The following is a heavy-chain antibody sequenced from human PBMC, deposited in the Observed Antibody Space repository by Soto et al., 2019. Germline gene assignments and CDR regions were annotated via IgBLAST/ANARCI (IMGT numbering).Heavy chain of an antibody. CDR3: AKGPRAGYCSGGRCYATLDY. CDR2: IWNDGSKR. J-gene: IGHJ4*02. D-gene: IGHD2-15*01. CDR1: GLTFSNYA. Sequence: GGSLRLSCAASGLTFSNYAMHWVRQAPGKGLEWVAVIWNDGSKRQYADPVKGRFTISRDNSKNTLSLQMDGLRAEDTAVYYCAKGPRAGYCSGGRCYATLDYWGQGTLVTVSS. V-gene: IGHV3-33*06.